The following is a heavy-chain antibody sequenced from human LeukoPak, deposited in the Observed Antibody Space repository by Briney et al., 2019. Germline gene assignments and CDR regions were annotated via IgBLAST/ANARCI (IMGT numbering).Heavy chain of an antibody. J-gene: IGHJ3*02. Sequence: GESLKISCQGFGYTFTNYWIGWVRQMPGKGLEWMGIIYPGDSDTRYSPSFQGQVTISADKSISTAYLQWSSLKASDTAMYYCARRVVVAASDAFDIWGQGTMVTVSS. CDR3: ARRVVVAASDAFDI. CDR1: GYTFTNYW. V-gene: IGHV5-51*01. CDR2: IYPGDSDT. D-gene: IGHD2-15*01.